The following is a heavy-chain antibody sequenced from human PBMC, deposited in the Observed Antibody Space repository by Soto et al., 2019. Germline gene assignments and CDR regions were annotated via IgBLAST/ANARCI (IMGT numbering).Heavy chain of an antibody. J-gene: IGHJ3*01. V-gene: IGHV5-51*01. CDR3: ARHGAVASDIEVTGSDAFNV. CDR2: IDPDDSDT. CDR1: GYSFTKFW. Sequence: GESVKISCQGSGYSFTKFWISWVGQMPGQGLEWMGMIDPDDSDTNYSPSFQGHVTLSGDKSISSAYLEWSSLKATDSGIYYCARHGAVASDIEVTGSDAFNVWGQGTVVTVSS. D-gene: IGHD6-19*01.